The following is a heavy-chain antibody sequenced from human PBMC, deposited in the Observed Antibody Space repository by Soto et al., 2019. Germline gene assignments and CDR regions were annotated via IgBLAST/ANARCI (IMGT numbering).Heavy chain of an antibody. CDR1: GDTFTTYS. J-gene: IGHJ4*02. CDR2: INPSAGST. CDR3: ASAVAVAADFDY. D-gene: IGHD6-19*01. Sequence: ASVKVSCKASGDTFTTYSIHWMRLVPGQGLEWMGLINPSAGSTSNAQKFQGRVTMTRDTSTSTVYMELSSLRSEDTALYYCASAVAVAADFDYWGQGTLVTVPS. V-gene: IGHV1-46*01.